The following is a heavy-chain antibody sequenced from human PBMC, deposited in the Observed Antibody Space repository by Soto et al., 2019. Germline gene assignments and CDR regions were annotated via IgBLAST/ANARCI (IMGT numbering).Heavy chain of an antibody. CDR2: VSPYNGNE. CDR3: AGAVSLIMAAPAY. CDR1: GYTFSNYA. D-gene: IGHD2-8*01. Sequence: ASVKVSCKTSGYTFSNYAISWVRQAPGQGLEWMGWVSPYNGNENYTEKFQGRVSMTTDTSTTTAYMELTSLTSDNTAIYYCAGAVSLIMAAPAYWGQGPQVTASS. J-gene: IGHJ4*02. V-gene: IGHV1-18*04.